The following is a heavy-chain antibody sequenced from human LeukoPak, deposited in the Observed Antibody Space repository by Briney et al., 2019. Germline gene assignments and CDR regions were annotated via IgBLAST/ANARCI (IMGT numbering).Heavy chain of an antibody. D-gene: IGHD1-26*01. CDR2: INPNSGGT. J-gene: IGHJ3*02. V-gene: IGHV1-2*02. CDR3: ARADGELGPPDAFDI. CDR1: GYTFTGYY. Sequence: ASVKVSCKASGYTFTGYYMHWVRQAPGQGLEWMGWINPNSGGTNYAQKFQGRVTMTRDTSISTAYMELSRLRSDDTAVYYCARADGELGPPDAFDIWGQGTMVTVSS.